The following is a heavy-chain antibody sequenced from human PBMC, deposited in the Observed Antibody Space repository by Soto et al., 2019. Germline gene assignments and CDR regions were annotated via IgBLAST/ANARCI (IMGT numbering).Heavy chain of an antibody. D-gene: IGHD6-19*01. J-gene: IGHJ3*02. CDR2: IKHGGSS. Sequence: QVQQQPWGAGLLKPSETLSLTCTVYAGAFSHYYWNWIRQSPGQGLEWIGKIKHGGSSSYNPSLRSRVSISVDMSKNQFSLTLSSVTAADTAVYYCARGGSSDWQVALDIWGQGTMVSVSS. CDR3: ARGGSSDWQVALDI. V-gene: IGHV4-34*01. CDR1: AGAFSHYY.